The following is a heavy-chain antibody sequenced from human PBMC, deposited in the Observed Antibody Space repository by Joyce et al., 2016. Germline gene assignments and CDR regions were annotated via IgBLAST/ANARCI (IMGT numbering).Heavy chain of an antibody. J-gene: IGHJ5*02. V-gene: IGHV1-8*01. CDR2: MNPHSGNI. Sequence: QVQLVQSGAEVKKPGASVKVSCKASGYTFTSYDINWMRQATGQGLEWMEWMNPHSGNITYAQKCPGRVTMTRNTSRSTAYMELSSLTSEDTAGYYCARERNYGDLSFDPWGQGTLVTVSS. CDR1: GYTFTSYD. D-gene: IGHD4-17*01. CDR3: ARERNYGDLSFDP.